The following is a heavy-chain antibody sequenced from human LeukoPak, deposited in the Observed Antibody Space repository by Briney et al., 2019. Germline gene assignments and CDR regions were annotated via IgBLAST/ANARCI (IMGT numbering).Heavy chain of an antibody. CDR3: ATPLGVAGTGSAFDI. Sequence: PGRSLGLSCAASGFTFSSYAMHWVRQAPGKGLEWVAVISYDGSNKYYADSVKGRFTISRDNSKNTLYLQMNSLRAEDTAVYYCATPLGVAGTGSAFDIWGQGTMVTVSS. D-gene: IGHD6-19*01. CDR2: ISYDGSNK. CDR1: GFTFSSYA. V-gene: IGHV3-30-3*01. J-gene: IGHJ3*02.